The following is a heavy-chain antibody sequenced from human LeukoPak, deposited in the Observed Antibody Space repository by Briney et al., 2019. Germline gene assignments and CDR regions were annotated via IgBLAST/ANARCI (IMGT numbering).Heavy chain of an antibody. CDR2: ISYDGSNK. D-gene: IGHD3-22*01. V-gene: IGHV3-30*18. CDR1: GFTFSSYG. J-gene: IGHJ4*02. CDR3: AKVKPADYYDSSGYYLDY. Sequence: PGGSLRLSCAASGFTFSSYGMHWVRQAPGKGLEWVAVISYDGSNKYYADSVKGRFTISRDNSKNTLYLQMNSLRAEDTAVYYCAKVKPADYYDSSGYYLDYWGQGTLVTVSS.